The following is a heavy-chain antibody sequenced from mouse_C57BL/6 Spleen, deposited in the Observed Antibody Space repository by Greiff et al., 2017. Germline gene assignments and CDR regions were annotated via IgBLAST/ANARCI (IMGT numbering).Heavy chain of an antibody. CDR2: IYPGDGDT. Sequence: QVQLQQSGPELVKPGASVKISCKASGYAFSSSWMNWVKQRPGKGLEWIGRIYPGDGDTNYNGKFKGKAALTADKSSSTAYMQLSSLTSEDSAVYFCARNMYYYGGYFDVWGTGTTVTVSS. CDR3: ARNMYYYGGYFDV. V-gene: IGHV1-82*01. J-gene: IGHJ1*03. D-gene: IGHD1-1*01. CDR1: GYAFSSSW.